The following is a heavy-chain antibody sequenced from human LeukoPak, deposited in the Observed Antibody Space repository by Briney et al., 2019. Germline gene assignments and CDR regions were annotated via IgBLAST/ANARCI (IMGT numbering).Heavy chain of an antibody. CDR3: ARTNNYYGSGSYRD. J-gene: IGHJ4*02. D-gene: IGHD3-10*01. V-gene: IGHV4-30-2*01. Sequence: SETLSLTCAVSGGSISSGGYSWSWIRQPPGKGLEWIGYIYHSGSTYYNPSLKSRVTISVDRSKNQFSLKLSSVTAADTAVYYCARTNNYYGSGSYRDWGQGTLVTVSS. CDR1: GGSISSGGYS. CDR2: IYHSGST.